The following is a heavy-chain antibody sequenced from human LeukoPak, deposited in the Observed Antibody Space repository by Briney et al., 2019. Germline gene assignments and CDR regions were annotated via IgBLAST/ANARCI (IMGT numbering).Heavy chain of an antibody. D-gene: IGHD1-1*01. V-gene: IGHV4-59*01. Sequence: SGTLSLTCTVSGGSISSYYWSWIRQPPGKGLEWVGYIYYSGSTNYHPSLKSRVTISVDTSKNQFSLKLSSVTAADTAVYYCARGDDRFVFDYWGQGTLVTVSS. CDR3: ARGDDRFVFDY. CDR2: IYYSGST. CDR1: GGSISSYY. J-gene: IGHJ4*02.